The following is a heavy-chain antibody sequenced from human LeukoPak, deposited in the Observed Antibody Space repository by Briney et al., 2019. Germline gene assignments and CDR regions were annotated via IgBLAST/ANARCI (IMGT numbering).Heavy chain of an antibody. Sequence: ASVKVSCKASGGTFSSYAISWVRQAPGQGLEWMGGITPIFGTANYAQKFQGRVTITADESTSTAYMELSSLRSEDTAVYYCARVLSLGYVSTYGMDVWGQGTTVTVSS. D-gene: IGHD3-16*01. CDR1: GGTFSSYA. J-gene: IGHJ6*02. CDR2: ITPIFGTA. V-gene: IGHV1-69*13. CDR3: ARVLSLGYVSTYGMDV.